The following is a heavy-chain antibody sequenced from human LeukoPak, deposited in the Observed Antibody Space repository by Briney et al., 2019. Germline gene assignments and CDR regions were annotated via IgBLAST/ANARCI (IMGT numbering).Heavy chain of an antibody. V-gene: IGHV1-18*04. Sequence: ASVKVSCKASGYTFTSYYMHWVRQAPGQGLEWMGWISAYNGNTNYAQKLQGRVTMTTDTSTSTAYMELRSLRSDDTAAYYCARDRFYYYDSSGSAGAFDIWGQGTMVTVSS. CDR2: ISAYNGNT. CDR3: ARDRFYYYDSSGSAGAFDI. CDR1: GYTFTSYY. D-gene: IGHD3-22*01. J-gene: IGHJ3*02.